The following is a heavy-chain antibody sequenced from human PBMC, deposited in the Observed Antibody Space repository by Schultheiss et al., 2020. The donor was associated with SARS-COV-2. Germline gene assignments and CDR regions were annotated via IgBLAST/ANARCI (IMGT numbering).Heavy chain of an antibody. CDR1: GYTFTGYY. V-gene: IGHV1-2*02. J-gene: IGHJ4*02. Sequence: ASVKVSCKASGYTFTGYYMHWVRQAPGQGLEWMGWINPNSGGTNYAQKFQGRVTMTEDTSTDTAYMELRRLRSDDTALFYCATGQMTDFHYWGQGVLVTVSS. CDR2: INPNSGGT. CDR3: ATGQMTDFHY. D-gene: IGHD5-24*01.